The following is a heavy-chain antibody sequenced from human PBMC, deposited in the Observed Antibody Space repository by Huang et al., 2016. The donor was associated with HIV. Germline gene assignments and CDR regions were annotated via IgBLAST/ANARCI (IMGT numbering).Heavy chain of an antibody. Sequence: QVQLVQSGAEVKKPGASVKVSCKASGYTFRSLGISWGRRAPGQGLEWGGRISGYNGNTKFAQKFQGRRTMTTDTATSTAYMALRSLRSDDTAVYYCARGGGIQLWLLGYYYMDVWGNGTTVTVSS. J-gene: IGHJ6*03. D-gene: IGHD5-18*01. CDR2: ISGYNGNT. V-gene: IGHV1-18*01. CDR3: ARGGGIQLWLLGYYYMDV. CDR1: GYTFRSLG.